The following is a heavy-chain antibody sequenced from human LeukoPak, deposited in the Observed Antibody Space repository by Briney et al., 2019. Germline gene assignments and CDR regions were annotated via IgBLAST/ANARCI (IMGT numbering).Heavy chain of an antibody. CDR3: ARAGLLPSPDY. CDR1: GFTFSSYA. D-gene: IGHD1-26*01. J-gene: IGHJ4*02. V-gene: IGHV3-30*04. Sequence: PGGSLRLSCAASGFTFSSYAMHWVRQAPGKGLEWVAVISYDGSNKYYADSVKGRFTISRDNSKNTLYLQMNSLRAEDTAVYYCARAGLLPSPDYWGQGTLVTVSS. CDR2: ISYDGSNK.